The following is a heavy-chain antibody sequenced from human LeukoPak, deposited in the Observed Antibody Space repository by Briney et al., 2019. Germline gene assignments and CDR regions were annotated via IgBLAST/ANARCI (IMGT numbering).Heavy chain of an antibody. Sequence: GGSLRLSCAASGFTFSGYYMSWIRQAPGKGLEWVSYISSSGSTIYYADSVKGRFAISRDNAKNSLYLQMNSLRAEDTAVYYCASNYWYYYGSGSDDAFDIWGQGTMVTVSS. CDR3: ASNYWYYYGSGSDDAFDI. V-gene: IGHV3-11*01. CDR2: ISSSGSTI. D-gene: IGHD3-10*01. J-gene: IGHJ3*02. CDR1: GFTFSGYY.